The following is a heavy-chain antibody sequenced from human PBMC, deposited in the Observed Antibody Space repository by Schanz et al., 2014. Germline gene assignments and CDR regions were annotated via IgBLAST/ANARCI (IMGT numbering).Heavy chain of an antibody. D-gene: IGHD3-10*01. CDR2: LGGSTGGI. J-gene: IGHJ4*02. V-gene: IGHV3-23*04. CDR3: AKTLGGAGLTLYFDH. Sequence: EVQLVESGGGFVQPGGSLRLSCEASGFTFSTSAMSWVRQAPGKGLEWVSSLGGSTGGIYYADSVRGRFTISRDNFKNRLYLQMNSLRLEDTAIYYCAKTLGGAGLTLYFDHWGQGSLVTVS. CDR1: GFTFSTSA.